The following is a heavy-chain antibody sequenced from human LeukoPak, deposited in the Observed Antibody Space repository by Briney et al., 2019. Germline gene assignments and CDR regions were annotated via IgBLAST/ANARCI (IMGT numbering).Heavy chain of an antibody. CDR1: GFTFSSYA. CDR2: ISDSGGST. V-gene: IGHV3-23*01. CDR3: AKGIAVADYYFDY. J-gene: IGHJ4*02. D-gene: IGHD6-19*01. Sequence: GGSLRLSCAASGFTFSSYAMSWVRQAPGKGLEWVSAISDSGGSTYYADSVKGRFTISRDNSKNTLYLQMNSLRAEDTAVYYCAKGIAVADYYFDYWGQGTLVTVSS.